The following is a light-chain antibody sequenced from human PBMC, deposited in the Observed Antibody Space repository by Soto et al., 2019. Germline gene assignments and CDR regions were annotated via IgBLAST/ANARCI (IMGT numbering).Light chain of an antibody. CDR1: RPARSN. CDR2: GSS. V-gene: IGKV3-15*01. CDR3: RQYNDWLYS. J-gene: IGKJ2*03. Sequence: EIVMTQSPANMSVSPGERDAVSCRASRPARSNLAWYQQKPGQPPRLLIYGSSTRATGIPARFSGSGSGTEFTLTVTSLQSADIAVYYGRQYNDWLYSFGQGTK.